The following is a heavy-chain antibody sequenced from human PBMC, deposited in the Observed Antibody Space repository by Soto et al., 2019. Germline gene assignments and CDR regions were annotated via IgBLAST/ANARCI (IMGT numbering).Heavy chain of an antibody. D-gene: IGHD1-26*01. CDR3: ARLTEWELLGFDY. V-gene: IGHV4-59*01. Sequence: TCTVSGGSISSYYWSWIRQPPGKGLEWIGYIYYSGSTNYNPSLKSRVTISVDTSKNQFSLKLSSVTAADTAVYHCARLTEWELLGFDYWGQGTLVTVSS. CDR1: GGSISSYY. J-gene: IGHJ4*02. CDR2: IYYSGST.